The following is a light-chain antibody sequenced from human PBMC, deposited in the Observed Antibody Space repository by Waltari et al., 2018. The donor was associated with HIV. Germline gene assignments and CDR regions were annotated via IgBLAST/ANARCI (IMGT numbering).Light chain of an antibody. CDR2: AAS. CDR3: LQDYNYPLT. V-gene: IGKV1-6*01. CDR1: QGIRND. Sequence: AIKMTQSPSSLSASVGERVTITCRASQGIRNDLGWYQQKPGKAPKLLIYAASSLQSGVPSRFSGSGSCTDFTLTISSLQPEDFATYYCLQDYNYPLTFGGGTKVEIK. J-gene: IGKJ4*01.